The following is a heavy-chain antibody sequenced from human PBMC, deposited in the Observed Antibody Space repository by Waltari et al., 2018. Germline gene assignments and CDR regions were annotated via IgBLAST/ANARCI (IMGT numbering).Heavy chain of an antibody. CDR1: GDSISGNYW. D-gene: IGHD2-2*01. CDR2: VHHSGKT. CDR3: AGDRAIGLFFDY. J-gene: IGHJ4*02. V-gene: IGHV4-4*02. Sequence: QVQLQESGQGLVTPSGTLSLTCAVSGDSISGNYWWSWVRQSPEKGLEWIGQVHHSGKTHYTPARQSRVALSVDKPKNQVSLNLNSVTAADTAIYYCAGDRAIGLFFDYWGRGTLVTVSS.